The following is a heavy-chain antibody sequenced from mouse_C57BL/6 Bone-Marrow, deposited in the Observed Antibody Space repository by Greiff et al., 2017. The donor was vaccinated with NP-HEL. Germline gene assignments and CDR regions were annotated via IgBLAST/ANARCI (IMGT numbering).Heavy chain of an antibody. D-gene: IGHD1-1*01. J-gene: IGHJ2*01. CDR1: GYAFSSSW. CDR3: AILYGSRNY. Sequence: QVQLQQSGPELVKPGASVKISCKASGYAFSSSWMNWVKQRPGKGLEWIGRIYPGDGDTNYNGKFKGKATLTADKSSSTAYMQLSSLTSEDSAVYFCAILYGSRNYWGQGTTLTVSS. V-gene: IGHV1-82*01. CDR2: IYPGDGDT.